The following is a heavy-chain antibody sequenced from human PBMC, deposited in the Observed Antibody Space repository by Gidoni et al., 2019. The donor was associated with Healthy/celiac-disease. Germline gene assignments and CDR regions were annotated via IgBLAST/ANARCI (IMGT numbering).Heavy chain of an antibody. CDR2: INHSGST. CDR3: ARKGNWGSYRYWIHWYFDL. Sequence: QVQLQQWGAGRLKPSETLSLTCAVYGGSFSGYYWNWIRQPPAKGLEWIGEINHSGSTNYNPSLKSRVTISVDTSKNQFSLKLSSVTAADTAVYYCARKGNWGSYRYWIHWYFDLWGRGTLVTVSS. J-gene: IGHJ2*01. D-gene: IGHD3-16*02. CDR1: GGSFSGYY. V-gene: IGHV4-34*01.